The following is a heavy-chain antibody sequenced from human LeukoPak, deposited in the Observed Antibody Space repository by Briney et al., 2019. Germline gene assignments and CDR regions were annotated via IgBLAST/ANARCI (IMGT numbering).Heavy chain of an antibody. J-gene: IGHJ3*02. CDR2: INPNSGGT. Sequence: ASVKVSCKASGYTFIGYYMHWVRQAPGQGLEWMGWINPNSGGTNYAQKFQGRVTMTRDTSISTAYMELSSLRSEDTAVYFCARDFDALDTWGQGTMVTVPS. CDR3: ARDFDALDT. CDR1: GYTFIGYY. V-gene: IGHV1-2*02.